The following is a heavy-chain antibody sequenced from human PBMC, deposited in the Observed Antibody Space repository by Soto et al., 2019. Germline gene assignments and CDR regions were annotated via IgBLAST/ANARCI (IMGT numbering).Heavy chain of an antibody. Sequence: GASVKVSCKASGGTFSSYAISWVRQAPGQGLEWMGGIIPIFGTANCAQKFQGRVTITADESTSTAYMELSSLRSEDTAVYYCARVWNPSYGMDVWGQGTTVTVSS. CDR3: ARVWNPSYGMDV. J-gene: IGHJ6*02. CDR2: IIPIFGTA. D-gene: IGHD1-1*01. CDR1: GGTFSSYA. V-gene: IGHV1-69*13.